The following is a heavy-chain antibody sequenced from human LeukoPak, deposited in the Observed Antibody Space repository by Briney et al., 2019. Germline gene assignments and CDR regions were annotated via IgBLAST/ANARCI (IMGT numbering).Heavy chain of an antibody. CDR1: GFSFSTYA. CDR2: IGTSSNNI. D-gene: IGHD1-7*01. J-gene: IGHJ4*02. Sequence: GGSLRLSCTASGFSFSTYAMNWVRQAPGKGLECVSSIGTSSNNIYYTDSVKGRFTISRDNAKNSLYLQVDSLRVEDTAVYFCASGTVGNYALDYWGQGTLVTVSS. CDR3: ASGTVGNYALDY. V-gene: IGHV3-21*01.